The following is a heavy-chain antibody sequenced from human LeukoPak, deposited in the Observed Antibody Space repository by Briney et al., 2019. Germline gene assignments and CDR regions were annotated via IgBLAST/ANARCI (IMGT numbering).Heavy chain of an antibody. CDR2: ISPSGST. V-gene: IGHV4-61*02. D-gene: IGHD3-10*01. CDR1: GGSISSSSYY. Sequence: SETLSLTCSVSGGSISSSSYYWGWIRQPAGKGLEWIGRISPSGSTNYNPSLKSRVTISVDTSKNQFSLKLSSVTAADTAVYYCARVYGSGSYYNGYYYYYMDVWGKGITVTISS. J-gene: IGHJ6*03. CDR3: ARVYGSGSYYNGYYYYYMDV.